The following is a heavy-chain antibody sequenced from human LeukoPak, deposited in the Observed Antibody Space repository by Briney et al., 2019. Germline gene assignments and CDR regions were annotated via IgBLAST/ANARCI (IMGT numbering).Heavy chain of an antibody. D-gene: IGHD6-13*01. V-gene: IGHV3-33*06. CDR3: AKEGIAAAGTGFDY. J-gene: IGHJ4*02. CDR1: GFTFSSYG. CDR2: IWYDGGNK. Sequence: PGGSLRLSCAASGFTFSSYGMHWVRQAPGKGLEWVAVIWYDGGNKYYADSVKGRFTISRDNSKNTLYLQMNSLRAEDTAVYYCAKEGIAAAGTGFDYWGQGTLVTVSS.